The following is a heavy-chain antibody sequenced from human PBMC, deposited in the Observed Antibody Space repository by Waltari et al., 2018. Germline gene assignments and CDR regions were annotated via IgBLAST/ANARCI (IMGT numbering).Heavy chain of an antibody. CDR1: GGSISSGSYY. Sequence: QVQLQESGPGLVKPSQTLSLTCTVSGGSISSGSYYWSWIRQPAGKGLEWIGRIYTSGSTNYNPSLKSRVTISVDTSKNQFSLKLSSVTAADTAVYYCASSRRRGYSYGWWWFDPWGQGTLVTVSS. D-gene: IGHD5-18*01. CDR2: IYTSGST. J-gene: IGHJ5*02. CDR3: ASSRRRGYSYGWWWFDP. V-gene: IGHV4-61*02.